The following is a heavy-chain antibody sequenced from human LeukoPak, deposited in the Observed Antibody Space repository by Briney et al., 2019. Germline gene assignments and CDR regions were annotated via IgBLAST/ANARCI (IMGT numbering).Heavy chain of an antibody. D-gene: IGHD3-16*01. J-gene: IGHJ4*02. CDR1: GFTFSSYD. Sequence: GRSLRLSCAASGFTFSSYDMHWVRQAPGKGLEWVAVKSYDGNDKHYADSVKGRFTISRDNSKNTLYLQMNSLRVEDTAVYYCAKDQYDYVRGEFDYWGQGTLVTVSS. CDR3: AKDQYDYVRGEFDY. V-gene: IGHV3-30*18. CDR2: KSYDGNDK.